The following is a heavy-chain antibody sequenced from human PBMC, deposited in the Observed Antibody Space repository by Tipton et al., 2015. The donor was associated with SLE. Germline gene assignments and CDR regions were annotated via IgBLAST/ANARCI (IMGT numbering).Heavy chain of an antibody. D-gene: IGHD3-9*01. J-gene: IGHJ4*02. CDR3: AKAPLRYFDWLLMTYFDY. CDR1: GFTFSRFW. Sequence: SLRLSCAASGFTFSRFWMSWVRQAPGKGLMWVSRIDSDGTITNYADTVKGRFTISRDNAKDTLYLQMNSLRAEDTALYYCAKAPLRYFDWLLMTYFDYWGQGTLVTVSS. V-gene: IGHV3-74*01. CDR2: IDSDGTIT.